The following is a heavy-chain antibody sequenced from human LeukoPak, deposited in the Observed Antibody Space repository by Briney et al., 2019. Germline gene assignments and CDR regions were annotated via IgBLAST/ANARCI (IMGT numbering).Heavy chain of an antibody. J-gene: IGHJ4*02. CDR3: ARTIPIAPAAAGALGY. Sequence: ASVKVSCKASGYTFTSYYMHWVRQAPGQGLEWMGIINPSGGSTSYAQKFQGRVTMTRDTYTSTVYMELSSLRSEDTAVYYCARTIPIAPAAAGALGYWGQGTLVTVSS. V-gene: IGHV1-46*01. CDR1: GYTFTSYY. D-gene: IGHD2-2*01. CDR2: INPSGGST.